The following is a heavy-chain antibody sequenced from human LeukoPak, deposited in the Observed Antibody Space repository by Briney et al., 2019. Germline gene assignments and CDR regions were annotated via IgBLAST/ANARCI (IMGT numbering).Heavy chain of an antibody. Sequence: PGGSLRLSCAASGFTFSSYEMNWVRQAPGKRLEWVSYISSSAGSIYLADSVKDRFSVSRDNAKNSLYLQMTSLRAEDTGIYYCARVLLSGDDRPIDFWGQRTLVTVSS. CDR3: ARVLLSGDDRPIDF. CDR1: GFTFSSYE. CDR2: ISSSAGSI. D-gene: IGHD5-12*01. V-gene: IGHV3-48*03. J-gene: IGHJ4*02.